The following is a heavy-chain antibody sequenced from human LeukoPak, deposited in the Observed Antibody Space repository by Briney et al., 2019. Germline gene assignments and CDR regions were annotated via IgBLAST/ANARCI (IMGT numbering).Heavy chain of an antibody. D-gene: IGHD3-10*01. CDR1: GYSFSNYY. J-gene: IGHJ6*02. V-gene: IGHV5-51*01. Sequence: NAGESLKISCQGSGYSFSNYYIGWVRQRPGKGLEWMGIIYPDDSDTRYSPSFQGRVTISADEYISTAYVQWSSLKASDTAMYYCARHGPSGMVRGVLYYGMDVWGQGTTVTVSS. CDR3: ARHGPSGMVRGVLYYGMDV. CDR2: IYPDDSDT.